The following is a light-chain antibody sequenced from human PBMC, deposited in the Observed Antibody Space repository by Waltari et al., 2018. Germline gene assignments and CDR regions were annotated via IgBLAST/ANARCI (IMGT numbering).Light chain of an antibody. V-gene: IGLV4-69*01. Sequence: QVVLTQSPPASASLGASVKLTCTLSSGHSSSAIAWHQQQPEKGPRYLMKLNSDGSHRKGDGIPDRFAGSSSGAERYLIISSLQSEDEGDYYCQAWGTGTKRMFGGGTRLAVL. CDR3: QAWGTGTKRM. CDR1: SGHSSSA. J-gene: IGLJ3*02. CDR2: LNSDGSH.